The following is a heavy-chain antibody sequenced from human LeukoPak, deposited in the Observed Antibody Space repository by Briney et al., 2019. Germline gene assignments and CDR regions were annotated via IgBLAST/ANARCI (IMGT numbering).Heavy chain of an antibody. J-gene: IGHJ4*02. Sequence: ASVTVSCTASGYTFTSYYMHWVRQAPGQGLEWMGIINPSGGSTSYAQKFQGRVTMTRDTSTSTVYMELSSLRSEDTAVYYCARGLEAAGATDYWGQGTLVTVSS. CDR1: GYTFTSYY. V-gene: IGHV1-46*01. D-gene: IGHD1-26*01. CDR3: ARGLEAAGATDY. CDR2: INPSGGST.